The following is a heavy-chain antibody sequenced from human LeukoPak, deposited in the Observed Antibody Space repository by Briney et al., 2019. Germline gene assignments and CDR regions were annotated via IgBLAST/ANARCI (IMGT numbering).Heavy chain of an antibody. J-gene: IGHJ4*02. CDR3: ARTDYDILTGLNRYYFDY. CDR2: IYYSGST. Sequence: SETLSLTCTVSGDSISGYYWSWIRQPPEKGLEWIGYIYYSGSTNYNPSLKSRVTISVDTSKNQFSLKLSSVTAADTAVYYCARTDYDILTGLNRYYFDYWGQGTLVTVSS. CDR1: GDSISGYY. V-gene: IGHV4-59*01. D-gene: IGHD3-9*01.